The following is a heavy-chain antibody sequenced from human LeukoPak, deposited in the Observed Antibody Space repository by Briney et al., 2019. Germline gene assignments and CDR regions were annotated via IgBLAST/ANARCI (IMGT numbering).Heavy chain of an antibody. CDR2: IYPGDSDT. D-gene: IGHD6-6*01. Sequence: GESLKISCKGSGYSFTSYWIGWVRQMPGKGLEWMGIIYPGDSDTRYSPSFQGQVTISADKSISTAYLQWSSLKASDTAMYYCARRREYSCSSGNWFDPWGQGTLVTVSS. V-gene: IGHV5-51*01. J-gene: IGHJ5*02. CDR3: ARRREYSCSSGNWFDP. CDR1: GYSFTSYW.